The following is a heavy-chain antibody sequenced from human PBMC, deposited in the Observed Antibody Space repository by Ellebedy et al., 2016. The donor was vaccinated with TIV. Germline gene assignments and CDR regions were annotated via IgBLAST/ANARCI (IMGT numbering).Heavy chain of an antibody. J-gene: IGHJ2*01. CDR3: ARGRGPRGYFDL. Sequence: GGSLRLSCAASEFNFRTYSLNWVRQAPGSGPEWISYISPNSDTTRYADSVKGRFTISSDDDKNSVYLEMNSLRAEDTAMYFCARGRGPRGYFDLWGRGTLVTVSS. V-gene: IGHV3-48*04. D-gene: IGHD3-10*01. CDR2: ISPNSDTT. CDR1: EFNFRTYS.